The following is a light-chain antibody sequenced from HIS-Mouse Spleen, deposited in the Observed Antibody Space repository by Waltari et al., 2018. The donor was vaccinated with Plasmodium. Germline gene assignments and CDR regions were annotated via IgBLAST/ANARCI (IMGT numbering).Light chain of an antibody. CDR2: QDS. V-gene: IGLV3-1*01. CDR3: QACDSSTVV. J-gene: IGLJ2*01. Sequence: SYDLTQPPSVPVSPGTPAILTRPGDSLRDKSACWYQQKPRHAPVLVIYQDSRRPAGSPGRFSGSNTGNTATLTISRTQAMDEADYYCQACDSSTVVFGGGTKLTVL. CDR1: SLRDKS.